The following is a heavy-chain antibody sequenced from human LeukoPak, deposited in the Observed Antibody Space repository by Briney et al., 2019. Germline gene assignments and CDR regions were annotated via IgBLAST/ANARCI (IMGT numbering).Heavy chain of an antibody. CDR1: GYSISSGYY. V-gene: IGHV4-38-2*02. J-gene: IGHJ4*02. CDR2: ISHSGST. Sequence: ETLSLTCTVSGYSISSGYYWGWIRQPPGKGLKWIGSISHSGSTYYNQSLKSRVTISVDTSKNQFSLKLSSLTAADTAVYYCARLRRSRLAEFDYWGQGTLVTVSS. D-gene: IGHD3-3*02. CDR3: ARLRRSRLAEFDY.